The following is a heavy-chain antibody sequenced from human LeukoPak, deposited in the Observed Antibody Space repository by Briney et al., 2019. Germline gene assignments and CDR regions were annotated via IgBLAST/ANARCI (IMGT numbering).Heavy chain of an antibody. J-gene: IGHJ3*02. V-gene: IGHV4-59*01. Sequence: PSETLSLTCTVPGGSISSYYWSWIRQPPGKGLEWIGYIYYSGSTNYNPSLKSRVTISVETSKNQFSLKLSSVTAADTAVYYCAREPQDAFDIWGQGKMVTVSS. CDR2: IYYSGST. CDR1: GGSISSYY. CDR3: AREPQDAFDI.